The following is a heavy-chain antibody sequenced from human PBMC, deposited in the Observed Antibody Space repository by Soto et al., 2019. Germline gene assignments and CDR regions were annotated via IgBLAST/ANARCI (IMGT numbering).Heavy chain of an antibody. CDR2: IYYSGST. CDR1: GGSISSYY. D-gene: IGHD6-13*01. V-gene: IGHV4-59*01. CDR3: ARDGRIAAAGTNAIPMIAFDI. Sequence: QVQLQESGPGLVKPSETLSLTCTVSGGSISSYYWSWIRQPPGKGLEWIGYIYYSGSTNYNPSLKSRVTISVDTSKNQFSLKLSSVTAADTAVYYCARDGRIAAAGTNAIPMIAFDIWGQGTMVTVSS. J-gene: IGHJ3*02.